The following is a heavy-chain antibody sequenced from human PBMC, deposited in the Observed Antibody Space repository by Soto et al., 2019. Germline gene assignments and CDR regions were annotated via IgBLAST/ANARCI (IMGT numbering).Heavy chain of an antibody. CDR1: GGSISSSSYY. Sequence: SETLSLTCTVSGGSISSSSYYWGWIRQPPGKGLEWIGSIYYSGSTYYNPSLKSRVTISVDTSKNQFSLKLSSVTAADTAVYYCARLDGDYGYYYYYMDVWGKGTTVTVS. CDR3: ARLDGDYGYYYYYMDV. CDR2: IYYSGST. D-gene: IGHD4-17*01. V-gene: IGHV4-39*01. J-gene: IGHJ6*03.